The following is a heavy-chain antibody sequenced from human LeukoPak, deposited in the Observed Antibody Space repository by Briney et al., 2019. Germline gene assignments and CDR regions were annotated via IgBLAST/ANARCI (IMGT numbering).Heavy chain of an antibody. V-gene: IGHV3-53*01. CDR1: GFTLTNHG. D-gene: IGHD1-26*01. J-gene: IGHJ6*02. CDR3: AREGNTGSQEGMDV. CDR2: ITGTGGR. Sequence: GGSLRLSCAVSGFTLTNHGVSWVRQAPGKGLEWVSIITGTGGRYYGDSVKGRFILSRDSSKNMLYLQMNSLRAEDTAVYYCAREGNTGSQEGMDVWGQGTTVTVSS.